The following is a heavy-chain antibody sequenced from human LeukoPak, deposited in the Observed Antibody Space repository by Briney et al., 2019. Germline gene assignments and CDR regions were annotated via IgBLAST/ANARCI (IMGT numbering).Heavy chain of an antibody. Sequence: SVNVSCRASGRTFSSYAISWVRQAPGQVLEWMGRIIPIFRIANYAQKFQGRVTITADKSTSTAYMELSSLRSEDTAVYYCAREGDYYDSSGFYGMDVWGQGTTVTVSS. J-gene: IGHJ6*02. V-gene: IGHV1-69*04. CDR2: IIPIFRIA. CDR1: GRTFSSYA. D-gene: IGHD3-22*01. CDR3: AREGDYYDSSGFYGMDV.